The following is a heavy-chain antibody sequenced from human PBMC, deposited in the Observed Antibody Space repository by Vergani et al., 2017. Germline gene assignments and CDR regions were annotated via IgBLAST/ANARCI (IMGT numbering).Heavy chain of an antibody. J-gene: IGHJ3*02. Sequence: QVQLQESGPGLVKPSETLSLTCTVSGGSISSYYWSWIRQPPGKGLEWIGYIYYSGSTNYNPSLKSRVTISVDTSKNQFSLKLSSVTAADTAVYYCARERIGGDAVDIWGQGTMVTVSS. D-gene: IGHD3-16*02. CDR3: ARERIGGDAVDI. V-gene: IGHV4-59*01. CDR1: GGSISSYY. CDR2: IYYSGST.